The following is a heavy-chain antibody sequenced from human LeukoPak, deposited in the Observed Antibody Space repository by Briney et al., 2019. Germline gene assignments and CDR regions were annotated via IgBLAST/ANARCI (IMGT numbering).Heavy chain of an antibody. Sequence: SETLSLTCTVSGGSISSYYWSWIRQPPGKGLEYIGYIYYSGNTNYNPSLKSRVTISLDTSKNQFSLRLTSVTAADTAVYYCARVPSTWFDPWGQGTLVTVSS. J-gene: IGHJ5*02. V-gene: IGHV4-59*13. CDR3: ARVPSTWFDP. D-gene: IGHD2-2*01. CDR1: GGSISSYY. CDR2: IYYSGNT.